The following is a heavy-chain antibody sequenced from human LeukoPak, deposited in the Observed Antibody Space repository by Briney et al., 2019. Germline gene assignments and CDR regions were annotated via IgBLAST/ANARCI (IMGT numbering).Heavy chain of an antibody. D-gene: IGHD2-2*02. J-gene: IGHJ5*02. CDR1: GFTFSSYS. V-gene: IGHV3-21*01. Sequence: NPGGSLRLSCAASGFTFSSYSMNWVRQAPGKGLEWVSSISSSSSYIYYADSVKGRFTISRDNAKNSLYLRMNSLRAEDTAVYYCARGVPAAIERSWFDPWGQGTLVTVSS. CDR2: ISSSSSYI. CDR3: ARGVPAAIERSWFDP.